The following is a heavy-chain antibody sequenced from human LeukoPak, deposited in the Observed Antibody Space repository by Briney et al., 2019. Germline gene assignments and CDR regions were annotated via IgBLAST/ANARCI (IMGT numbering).Heavy chain of an antibody. CDR1: GFTFSSYA. CDR2: ISYSGGRT. J-gene: IGHJ3*02. CDR3: AKDDGGSPPDAFDI. D-gene: IGHD1-26*01. Sequence: GGSLRLSCAASGFTFSSYAMSWVHQAPGKGLEWVSTISYSGGRTDYADSVKGRFAISRDSSKNTLYLQMNGLRGDDTAIYYCAKDDGGSPPDAFDIWGQGTLVSVSS. V-gene: IGHV3-23*01.